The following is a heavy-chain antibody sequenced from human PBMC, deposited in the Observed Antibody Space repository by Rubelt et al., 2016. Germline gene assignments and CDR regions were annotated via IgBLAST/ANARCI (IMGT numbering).Heavy chain of an antibody. V-gene: IGHV6-1*01. CDR3: AGHNSSWYLDY. CDR1: GDSVSSNSAA. CDR2: TYYRSKWYY. D-gene: IGHD6-13*01. Sequence: QVQLQQSGPGLVKPSQTLSLTCAISGDSVSSNSAAWNWIRQSPSRGLEWLGRTYYRSKWYYDYAVSVKSRITINPATSKNQFSRRLNYGSPEDTAVDYCAGHNSSWYLDYWGQGTLVTVSS. J-gene: IGHJ4*02.